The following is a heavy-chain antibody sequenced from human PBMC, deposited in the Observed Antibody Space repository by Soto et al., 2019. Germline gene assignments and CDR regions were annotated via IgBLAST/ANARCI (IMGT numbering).Heavy chain of an antibody. CDR3: ARGHPSMIAVAERGNAFDI. CDR1: GFTVSSNY. J-gene: IGHJ3*02. CDR2: IYSGGST. V-gene: IGHV3-66*01. Sequence: GGSLRLSCAASGFTVSSNYMSWVRQAPGKGLEWVSVIYSGGSTYYADSVKGRFTISRDNSKNTLYLQMNSLRAEDKAVYYCARGHPSMIAVAERGNAFDIWGQGTMVTVSS. D-gene: IGHD6-19*01.